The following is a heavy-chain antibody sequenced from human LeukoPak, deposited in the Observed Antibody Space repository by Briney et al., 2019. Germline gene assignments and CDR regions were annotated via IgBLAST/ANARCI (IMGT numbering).Heavy chain of an antibody. D-gene: IGHD4-23*01. CDR3: ARATHGGNLEAEYFQY. Sequence: PGGSLRLSCAASGFTFSDYCMSWIRQAPGKGLEWVSCISLSGNTIHYADSVQGRFTISRDNAKNSLYLQMNRLRVEDTAVYYCARATHGGNLEAEYFQYWGQGTLVTVSS. J-gene: IGHJ1*01. V-gene: IGHV3-11*01. CDR1: GFTFSDYC. CDR2: ISLSGNTI.